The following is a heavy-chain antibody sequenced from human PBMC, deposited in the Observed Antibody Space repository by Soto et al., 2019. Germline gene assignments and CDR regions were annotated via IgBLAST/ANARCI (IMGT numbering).Heavy chain of an antibody. CDR2: IYYSGST. J-gene: IGHJ4*02. CDR1: GGSISSGDYY. Sequence: SETLSLTCTVSGGSISSGDYYWSWIRQPPGKGLEWIGYIYYSGSTYYNPSLKSRVTISVDTSKNQFSLKLSSVTAADTAVYYCARGYGKWNDVIGYYFDYWGQGTLVTVSS. D-gene: IGHD1-20*01. CDR3: ARGYGKWNDVIGYYFDY. V-gene: IGHV4-30-4*01.